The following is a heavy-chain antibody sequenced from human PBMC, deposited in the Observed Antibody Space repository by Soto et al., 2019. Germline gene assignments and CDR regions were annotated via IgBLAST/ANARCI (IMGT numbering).Heavy chain of an antibody. CDR3: AKYPTNDFWSGYSLYYFDY. D-gene: IGHD3-3*01. V-gene: IGHV3-23*01. Sequence: GGSLRLSCAASGFTFSSYAMSWVLQAPWKGLEWVSAISGSGGSTYYADSVKGRFTISRDNSKNTLYLQMNSLRAEDTAVYYCAKYPTNDFWSGYSLYYFDYWGQGTLVTVSS. J-gene: IGHJ4*02. CDR1: GFTFSSYA. CDR2: ISGSGGST.